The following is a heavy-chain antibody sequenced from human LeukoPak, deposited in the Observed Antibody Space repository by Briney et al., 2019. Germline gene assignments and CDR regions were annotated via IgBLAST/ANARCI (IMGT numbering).Heavy chain of an antibody. J-gene: IGHJ4*02. CDR1: GGSISSSSYS. Sequence: SSETLSLTCTVSGGSISSSSYSWGWIRQPPGKGLEWIGSIYYSGSTYYNPSLKSRVTISVDTSKNQFSLKLSSVTAADTAVYYCARHRQAAAGPFDYWGQGTLVTVSS. D-gene: IGHD6-13*01. CDR2: IYYSGST. CDR3: ARHRQAAAGPFDY. V-gene: IGHV4-39*01.